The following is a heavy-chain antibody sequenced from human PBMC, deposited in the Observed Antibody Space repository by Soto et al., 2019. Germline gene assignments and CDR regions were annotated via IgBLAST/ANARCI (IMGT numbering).Heavy chain of an antibody. V-gene: IGHV4-31*03. CDR3: ARDLRSNGFGEYYFDY. Sequence: QVQLQESGPGLVKPSQTLSLTCTVSGGSINSSNYFWTWIRQHPGEGLDWSGYIYYSGNTYYNPSLESRVTISVDTSKNQFSLKLSSVTAADTAVYYCARDLRSNGFGEYYFDYWGQGALVTVSS. CDR2: IYYSGNT. J-gene: IGHJ4*02. CDR1: GGSINSSNYF. D-gene: IGHD3-10*01.